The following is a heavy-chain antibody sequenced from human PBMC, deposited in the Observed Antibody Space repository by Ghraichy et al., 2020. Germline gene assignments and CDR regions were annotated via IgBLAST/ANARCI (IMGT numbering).Heavy chain of an antibody. CDR1: GGSVSSGSYY. CDR2: IYYSGST. Sequence: ESLNISCTVSGGSVSSGSYYWSWIRQPPGKGLEWIGYIYYSGSTNYNPSLKSRVTISVDTSKNQFSLKLSSVTAADTAVYYCARDLARDGYNLGFDYWGQGTLVTVSS. V-gene: IGHV4-61*01. J-gene: IGHJ4*02. CDR3: ARDLARDGYNLGFDY. D-gene: IGHD5-24*01.